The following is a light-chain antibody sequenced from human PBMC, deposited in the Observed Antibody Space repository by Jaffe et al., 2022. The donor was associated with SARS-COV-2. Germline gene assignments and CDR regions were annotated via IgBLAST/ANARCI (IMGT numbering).Light chain of an antibody. CDR2: DVS. V-gene: IGLV2-14*03. CDR3: SSYTSTSTLYV. J-gene: IGLJ1*01. CDR1: TSDIGNYNY. Sequence: QSALTQPASVSGSPGQSITISCTGTTSDIGNYNYVSWYQQLPGKAPKLVIFDVSNRPSGVSIRFSGSKSGNTASLTISGLQAEDEADYYCSSYTSTSTLYVFGTGTKVTVL.